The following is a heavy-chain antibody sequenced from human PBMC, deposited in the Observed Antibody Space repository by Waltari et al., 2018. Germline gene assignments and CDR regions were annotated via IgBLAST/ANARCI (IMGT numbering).Heavy chain of an antibody. CDR3: AHRKIEGAAFDY. CDR2: IYWNDDK. CDR1: GFSPSTSGVG. Sequence: QITLKESGPTLVTPTQTLTLTCTFSGFSPSTSGVGVGWIRQPPGQALEWLALIYWNDDKRYRPSLKSRLTITKDTSKNQVVLAMTNMDPVDTATYYCAHRKIEGAAFDYWGQGTLVTVSS. J-gene: IGHJ4*02. V-gene: IGHV2-5*01.